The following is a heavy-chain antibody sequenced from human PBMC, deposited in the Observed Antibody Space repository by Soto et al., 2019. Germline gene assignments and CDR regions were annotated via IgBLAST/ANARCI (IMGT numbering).Heavy chain of an antibody. CDR2: MIPIFGTA. V-gene: IGHV1-69*01. Sequence: QVQLVQSGAEVKKPGSSVKVSCKASGGTFSSYAISWVRQAPGQGLEWMGGMIPIFGTANYAQKFQGRVTITADESTSTAYMELSSLRSEDTAVYYCARGHPSDPGWLQSEGQYYFDYWGQGTLVTVSS. J-gene: IGHJ4*02. CDR3: ARGHPSDPGWLQSEGQYYFDY. CDR1: GGTFSSYA. D-gene: IGHD5-12*01.